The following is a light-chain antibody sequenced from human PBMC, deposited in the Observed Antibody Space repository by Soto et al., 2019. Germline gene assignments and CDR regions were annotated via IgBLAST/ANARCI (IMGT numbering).Light chain of an antibody. V-gene: IGLV2-8*01. Sequence: QSALTQPPSASGSPGQSVTISCTGTSSDVGGYNYVSWYQRHPGKAPKLMVYEVSKRPSGVPDRFSGSKYGNTASLTVSGLQAEDEADYYCSSYGGSNPVVFGGGTKLTVL. J-gene: IGLJ2*01. CDR1: SSDVGGYNY. CDR2: EVS. CDR3: SSYGGSNPVV.